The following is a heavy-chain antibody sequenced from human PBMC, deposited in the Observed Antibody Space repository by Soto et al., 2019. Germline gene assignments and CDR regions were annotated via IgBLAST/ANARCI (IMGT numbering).Heavy chain of an antibody. CDR1: GFTVSSNY. CDR2: IYSGGST. J-gene: IGHJ4*02. Sequence: EVQLVESGGGLVQPGGSLRLSCAASGFTVSSNYMSWVRQAPGKGLEWVSVIYSGGSTYYEESVKVRFTISRHNSKNTLYLQMNSLRADDPAVYYCARVSKGEGGLGYWGQGTLVTVSS. D-gene: IGHD3-16*01. V-gene: IGHV3-53*04. CDR3: ARVSKGEGGLGY.